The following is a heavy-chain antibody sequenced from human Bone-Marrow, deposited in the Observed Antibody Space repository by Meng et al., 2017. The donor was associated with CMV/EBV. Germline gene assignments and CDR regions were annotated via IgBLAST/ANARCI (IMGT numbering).Heavy chain of an antibody. CDR2: INHSGNT. CDR1: GGSFSGYY. V-gene: IGHV4-34*01. Sequence: VQLQQGGAGLLKPSETLSLTCAVYGGSFSGYYWSWIRQPPGKGLEWIAEINHSGNTNYNPSLKSRVTISVDTSKNQFSLKLSSVTAADTAVYYCATVGLGMNWFDPWGQGTLVTVSS. J-gene: IGHJ5*02. CDR3: ATVGLGMNWFDP.